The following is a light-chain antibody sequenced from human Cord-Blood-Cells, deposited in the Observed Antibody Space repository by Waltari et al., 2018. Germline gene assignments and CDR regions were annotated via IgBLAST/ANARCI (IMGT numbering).Light chain of an antibody. Sequence: PSTLSASVGDRVTITCRASQSISSWLAWYQQKPGKAPKLLIYKASSLESGVPSRFSGSGSGTEFTLTISSLQPDDFATYYCQQYNSYSWTFGQGTKVEIK. J-gene: IGKJ1*01. CDR3: QQYNSYSWT. CDR2: KAS. V-gene: IGKV1-5*03. CDR1: QSISSW.